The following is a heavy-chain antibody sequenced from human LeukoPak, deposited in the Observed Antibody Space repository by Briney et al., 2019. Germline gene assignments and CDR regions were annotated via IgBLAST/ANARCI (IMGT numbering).Heavy chain of an antibody. V-gene: IGHV3-30*18. CDR1: GFTFSSYG. J-gene: IGHJ4*02. CDR3: AKDVAAYYYDSSGYYARRGFDGYYFDY. CDR2: ISYDGSNK. D-gene: IGHD3-22*01. Sequence: GRSLRPSCAASGFTFSSYGMHWVRQAPGKGLEWVAVISYDGSNKYYADSVKGRFTISRDNSKNTLYLQMNSLRAEDTAVYYCAKDVAAYYYDSSGYYARRGFDGYYFDYWGQGTLVTVSS.